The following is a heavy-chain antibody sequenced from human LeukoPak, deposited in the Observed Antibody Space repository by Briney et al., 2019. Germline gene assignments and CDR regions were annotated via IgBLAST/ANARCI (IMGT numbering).Heavy chain of an antibody. CDR1: GGSFSGYY. V-gene: IGHV4-34*01. Sequence: SETLSLTCAVYGGSFSGYYWSWIRQPPGKGLEWIGEINHSGSTNYNPSLKSRVTISVDTSKNQFSLKLSSVTAADTAVYYCARAFSGSGYYYDYWGQGTLVTVSS. CDR2: INHSGST. J-gene: IGHJ4*02. D-gene: IGHD3-22*01. CDR3: ARAFSGSGYYYDY.